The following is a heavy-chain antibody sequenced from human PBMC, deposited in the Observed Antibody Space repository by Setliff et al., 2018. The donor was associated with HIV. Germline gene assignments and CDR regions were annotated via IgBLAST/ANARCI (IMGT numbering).Heavy chain of an antibody. J-gene: IGHJ4*02. Sequence: ASVKVSCKSSGYTFTSYGISWVRQAPGQGLEWMGWISAYNGNTNYAQKLQGRVNMTRDTSISTTYMELRSLRSDDTAVYYCARDVGRDGYCFDHWGQGTLVTVSS. V-gene: IGHV1-18*01. D-gene: IGHD2-15*01. CDR2: ISAYNGNT. CDR3: ARDVGRDGYCFDH. CDR1: GYTFTSYG.